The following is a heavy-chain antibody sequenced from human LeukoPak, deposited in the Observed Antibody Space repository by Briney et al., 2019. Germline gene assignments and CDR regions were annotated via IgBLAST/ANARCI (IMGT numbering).Heavy chain of an antibody. CDR1: GFTFSSYG. CDR3: ARDLFENIVVVVAATPGDY. J-gene: IGHJ4*02. D-gene: IGHD2-15*01. V-gene: IGHV3-30*03. CDR2: IPFDGSKK. Sequence: LSGGSRRLSGAASGFTFSSYGMHWVRQAPGKGLEGVAVIPFDGSKKYYADSVKGRFTISRDNSKNTLYLQMNSLRAEDTAVYYCARDLFENIVVVVAATPGDYWGQGTLVTVSS.